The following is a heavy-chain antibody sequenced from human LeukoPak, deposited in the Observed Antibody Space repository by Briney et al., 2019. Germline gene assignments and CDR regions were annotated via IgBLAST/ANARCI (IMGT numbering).Heavy chain of an antibody. Sequence: GGSLRLSCAASGFTFSNYGMHWVRQAPGKGLVWVSRINSDGINTSYADSVKGRFTISRDNAKNTLNLQMNSLRAEDTAVYYCARDLGQYYDTSDNWFDPWGQGTLVTVSS. D-gene: IGHD3-22*01. CDR1: GFTFSNYG. CDR3: ARDLGQYYDTSDNWFDP. J-gene: IGHJ5*02. V-gene: IGHV3-74*01. CDR2: INSDGINT.